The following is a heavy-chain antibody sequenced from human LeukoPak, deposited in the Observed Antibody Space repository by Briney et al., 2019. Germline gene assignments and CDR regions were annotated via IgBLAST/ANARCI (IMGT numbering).Heavy chain of an antibody. CDR1: GFTFNTYG. J-gene: IGHJ4*02. D-gene: IGHD1-26*01. CDR3: AKDLYSGSYYPFDY. V-gene: IGHV3-23*01. CDR2: ITEFGATT. Sequence: PGGSLRLSCAASGFTFNTYGMNWVRQAPGKGLEWVSSITEFGATTYYADSVRGRFTVSRDNSENTLYLQMNSLRAEDTAVYYCAKDLYSGSYYPFDYWGQGTLVTVSS.